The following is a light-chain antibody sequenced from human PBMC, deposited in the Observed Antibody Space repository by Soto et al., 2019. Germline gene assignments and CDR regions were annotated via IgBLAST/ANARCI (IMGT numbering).Light chain of an antibody. J-gene: IGLJ1*01. CDR3: CSYTSSSLHV. Sequence: QSALTQPASVSGSPGQSITISCTGTSSDVGGYNYVSWYQQHPGKAPKLMIYDVSNRPSGVSTRFSASKSGNAASLPISGLQAEDEDDYYCCSYTSSSLHVFGTGTKVTVL. CDR1: SSDVGGYNY. CDR2: DVS. V-gene: IGLV2-14*01.